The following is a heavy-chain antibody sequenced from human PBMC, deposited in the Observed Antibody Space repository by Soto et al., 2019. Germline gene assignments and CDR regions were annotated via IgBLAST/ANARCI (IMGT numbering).Heavy chain of an antibody. CDR2: ISGSGGST. CDR1: GFTFSSYA. Sequence: PGGSLRLSCAASGFTFSSYAMSWVHQAPGKGLEWVSAISGSGGSTYYADSVKGRFTISRDNSKNTLYLQMNSLRAEDTAVYYYAKSRAIVATTTLWGQGTLVTVSS. D-gene: IGHD5-12*01. V-gene: IGHV3-23*01. J-gene: IGHJ4*02. CDR3: AKSRAIVATTTL.